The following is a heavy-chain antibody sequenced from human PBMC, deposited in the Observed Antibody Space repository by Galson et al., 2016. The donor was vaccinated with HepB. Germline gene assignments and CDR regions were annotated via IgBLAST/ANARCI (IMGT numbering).Heavy chain of an antibody. V-gene: IGHV3-11*03. CDR3: ASSNKLRYYYGSEHWYSDL. CDR2: ISNSGSYT. D-gene: IGHD3-10*01. J-gene: IGHJ2*01. Sequence: SLRLSCAASGFTFSNYYMSWIRQSPGKRLEWVSYISNSGSYTKYADSVKGRFTISRDNAKNSLYLQMNSLRAEDTAVYYCASSNKLRYYYGSEHWYSDLWGRGTLVAVSS. CDR1: GFTFSNYY.